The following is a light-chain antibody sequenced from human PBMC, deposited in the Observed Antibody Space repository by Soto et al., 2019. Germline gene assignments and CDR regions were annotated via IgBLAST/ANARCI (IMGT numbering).Light chain of an antibody. V-gene: IGKV2D-29*02. CDR2: EVS. J-gene: IGKJ5*01. Sequence: VMTHTPLSLSVAPGQPASISCNSSHSLLHITGETFLFWYLQKPGQSPQLLIYEVSTRVSGVPDRFSGSGSGTDFTLEISRVETDDVGIYYCMQSTQLPPTFGQGTRLEI. CDR1: HSLLHITGETF. CDR3: MQSTQLPPT.